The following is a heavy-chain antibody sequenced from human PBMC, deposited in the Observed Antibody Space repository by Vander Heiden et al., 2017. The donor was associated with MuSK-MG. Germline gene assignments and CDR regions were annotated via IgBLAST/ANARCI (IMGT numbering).Heavy chain of an antibody. CDR2: IIPILGIA. V-gene: IGHV1-69*08. D-gene: IGHD3-16*01. CDR3: AREGGGTNWFDP. Sequence: QVQLVQSGAEVKKPGSSVKVSCKASGGTFSSYTISWVRQAPGQGLEWMGRIIPILGIANYAQKFQGRVTITADKSTSTAYMELRSLRSEDTAVYYYAREGGGTNWFDPWGQGTLVTVSS. CDR1: GGTFSSYT. J-gene: IGHJ5*02.